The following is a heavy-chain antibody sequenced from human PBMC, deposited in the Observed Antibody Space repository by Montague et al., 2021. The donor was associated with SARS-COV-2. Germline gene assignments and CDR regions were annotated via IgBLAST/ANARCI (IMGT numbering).Heavy chain of an antibody. CDR3: ARVGRGSSWYEVAFDI. Sequence: SGITNYNPSLTSRVTISVDTYKNPFSLKLSSVATADTAVYYCARVGRGSSWYEVAFDIWGQGTRGIVSS. CDR2: SGIT. V-gene: IGHV4-59*01. J-gene: IGHJ3*02. D-gene: IGHD6-13*01.